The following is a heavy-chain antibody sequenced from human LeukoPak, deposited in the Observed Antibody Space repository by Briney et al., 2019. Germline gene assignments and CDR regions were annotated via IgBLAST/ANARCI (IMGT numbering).Heavy chain of an antibody. J-gene: IGHJ4*02. D-gene: IGHD6-19*01. CDR3: ARIRPVAGTDY. Sequence: GSLRLSCAASGFTFSSYAMSWVRQAPGKGLEWIGTIYYNGKTYYTPSLKSRVTMSIDTSKNQFSLKLSYVTAADTAVYYCARIRPVAGTDYWGRGTLVTVSS. V-gene: IGHV4-38-2*01. CDR1: GFTFSSYA. CDR2: IYYNGKT.